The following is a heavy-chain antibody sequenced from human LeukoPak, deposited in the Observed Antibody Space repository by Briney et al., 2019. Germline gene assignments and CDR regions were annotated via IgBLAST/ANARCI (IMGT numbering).Heavy chain of an antibody. CDR3: ARIDYYGSGSYYGLDY. J-gene: IGHJ4*02. Sequence: SETLSLTCTVSGGSISSYYWSWIRQPPGKGLEWIGYIYYSGSTNYNPSLKSRVTISVDTSKNQFSLKLSSVTAADTAVYYCARIDYYGSGSYYGLDYWGQGTLVTVSS. CDR2: IYYSGST. D-gene: IGHD3-10*01. V-gene: IGHV4-59*01. CDR1: GGSISSYY.